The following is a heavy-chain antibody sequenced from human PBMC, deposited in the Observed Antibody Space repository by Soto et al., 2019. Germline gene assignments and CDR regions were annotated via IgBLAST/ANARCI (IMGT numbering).Heavy chain of an antibody. V-gene: IGHV1-8*01. Sequence: QVQLVQSGAEVKKPGASVKVSCKASGYTFTSYDINWVRQAPGQGLEWMGWMNPYNGNTGYAQNFQVRVTMTRNTSISTAYMELSSRKSEDPAVYYCARGPGDIGSFDYWGQGALVTVSS. D-gene: IGHD3-10*01. CDR3: ARGPGDIGSFDY. J-gene: IGHJ4*02. CDR2: MNPYNGNT. CDR1: GYTFTSYD.